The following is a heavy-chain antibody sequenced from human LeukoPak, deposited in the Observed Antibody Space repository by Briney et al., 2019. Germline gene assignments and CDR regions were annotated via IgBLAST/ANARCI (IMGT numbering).Heavy chain of an antibody. CDR3: ARGLSRYYGSGSYYLPYDY. CDR2: ISSSSIYI. D-gene: IGHD3-10*01. V-gene: IGHV3-21*04. J-gene: IGHJ4*02. Sequence: GGSLRLSCAGSGFTFSSYSMHWVRQAPGKGLEWVSSISSSSIYIYYADSLKGRFTISRDNAKNSLSLQMNSLRAEDTAVYYCARGLSRYYGSGSYYLPYDYWGQGTLVTVSS. CDR1: GFTFSSYS.